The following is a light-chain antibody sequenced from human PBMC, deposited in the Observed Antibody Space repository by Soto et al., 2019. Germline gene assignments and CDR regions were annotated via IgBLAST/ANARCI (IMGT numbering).Light chain of an antibody. CDR3: QQSYILPLT. Sequence: DIQMTQSPSSLSASVGDRVAITCRASQSITVSLNWYQQRPGTAPMLLIYAASTLHGGVPSRFSGSGSGTDFTLNISSLQPEDFAIYYCQQSYILPLTFGGGTMV. CDR2: AAS. J-gene: IGKJ4*01. CDR1: QSITVS. V-gene: IGKV1-39*01.